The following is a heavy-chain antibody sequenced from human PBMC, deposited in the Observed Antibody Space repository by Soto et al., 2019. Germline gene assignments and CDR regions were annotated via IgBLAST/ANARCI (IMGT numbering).Heavy chain of an antibody. D-gene: IGHD3-22*01. V-gene: IGHV3-7*01. Sequence: GGSLRLSCAASGFTFSSYWMSWVRQAPGKGLEWVANIKQDGSEKYYVDPVKGRFTISRDNAKNSLYLQMNSLRAEDTAVYYCARDTSYDSSGYYLNHYFDYWGQGTLVTVSS. CDR1: GFTFSSYW. CDR2: IKQDGSEK. J-gene: IGHJ4*02. CDR3: ARDTSYDSSGYYLNHYFDY.